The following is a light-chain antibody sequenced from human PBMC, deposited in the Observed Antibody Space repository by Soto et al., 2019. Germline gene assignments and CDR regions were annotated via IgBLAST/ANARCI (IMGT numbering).Light chain of an antibody. CDR3: SSYTSINTRV. J-gene: IGLJ1*01. CDR1: SSDVGGYNY. Sequence: QSVLTQPASVSGSPGQPITISCTGTSSDVGGYNYVSWYQQHPGKAPKLIIYDVRNRLSGVSNRFSGSKSGNTASLTISGLQTEDEADYYCSSYTSINTRVFGTGTKVTVL. CDR2: DVR. V-gene: IGLV2-14*01.